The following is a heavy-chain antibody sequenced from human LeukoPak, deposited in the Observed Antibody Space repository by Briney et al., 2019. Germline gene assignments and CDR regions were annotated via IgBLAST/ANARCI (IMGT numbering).Heavy chain of an antibody. V-gene: IGHV4-38-2*02. D-gene: IGHD3-22*01. CDR2: IYHSGNT. CDR1: GYSISSGYY. Sequence: PSETLSLTCAASGYSISSGYYWGWIRQPPGKGLEWIGSIYHSGNTYYNPSLKSRVTISVDTSKNQFSLKLSSVTAADTAVYYCAREGNYYDSSGYSNFDCWGQGTLVTVSS. J-gene: IGHJ4*02. CDR3: AREGNYYDSSGYSNFDC.